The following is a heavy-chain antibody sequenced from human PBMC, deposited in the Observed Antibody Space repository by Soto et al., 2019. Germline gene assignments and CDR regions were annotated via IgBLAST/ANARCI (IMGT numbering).Heavy chain of an antibody. CDR1: GFTFSSHG. CDR3: GSSGRGDFTAMVNYFYYGMDV. Sequence: LRLSCIASGFTFSSHGMHWVRQAPGKGLEWVAVIWFDGSNKYYADSVKGRFTVSRDNSKNTLYLQMNSLRAEDTAVYYCGSSGRGDFTAMVNYFYYGMDVWGQGTTVTV. J-gene: IGHJ6*02. CDR2: IWFDGSNK. V-gene: IGHV3-33*01. D-gene: IGHD5-18*01.